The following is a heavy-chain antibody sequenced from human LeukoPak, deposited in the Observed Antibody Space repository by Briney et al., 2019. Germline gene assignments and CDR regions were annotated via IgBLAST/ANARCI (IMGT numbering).Heavy chain of an antibody. V-gene: IGHV3-13*01. CDR1: GFTFSSYD. D-gene: IGHD6-19*01. J-gene: IGHJ4*02. CDR2: IGTAGDT. CDR3: ASLYSSTKYYFDY. Sequence: GGSLRLSCAASGFTFSSYDMHWVRQATGKGLEWVSAIGTAGDTYYPGSVKGRFTISRDNSKNTLYLQMNSLRAEDTAVYYCASLYSSTKYYFDYWGQGTLVTVSS.